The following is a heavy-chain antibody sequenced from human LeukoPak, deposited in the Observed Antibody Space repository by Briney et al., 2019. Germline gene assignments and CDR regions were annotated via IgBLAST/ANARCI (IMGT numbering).Heavy chain of an antibody. D-gene: IGHD2-15*01. CDR1: GGSISSGSYY. Sequence: PSQTLSLTCTVSGGSISSGSYYWTWIRQHPGKGLEWIGYIYYSGSTYYNPSLKSRVTISMDTSKNQFSLKLNSVSAADTAVYYCAREYRGYCSGGSCYGWFDPWGQGTLVTVPS. CDR2: IYYSGST. V-gene: IGHV4-31*03. J-gene: IGHJ5*02. CDR3: AREYRGYCSGGSCYGWFDP.